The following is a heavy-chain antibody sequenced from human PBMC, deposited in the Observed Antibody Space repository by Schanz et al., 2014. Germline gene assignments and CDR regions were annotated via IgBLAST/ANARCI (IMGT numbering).Heavy chain of an antibody. J-gene: IGHJ6*02. CDR2: ISSTSSSK. CDR1: GFTFSSYA. Sequence: EVQLVESGGDLVQPGGSLRLSCAASGFTFSSYAMTWVRQAPGKGLEWISYISSTSSSKDYADSVKGRFTISRDDAKNSLYLQMNSLRAEDTALYYCAKDRQTTVNRVGYYYGMDVWGQGTTVTVSS. CDR3: AKDRQTTVNRVGYYYGMDV. V-gene: IGHV3-48*04. D-gene: IGHD4-4*01.